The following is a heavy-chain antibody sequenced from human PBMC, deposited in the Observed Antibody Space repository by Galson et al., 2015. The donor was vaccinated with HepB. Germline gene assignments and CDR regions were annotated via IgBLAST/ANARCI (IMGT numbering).Heavy chain of an antibody. Sequence: SLRLSCAASGFTFSSYSMNWVRQAPGKGLEWVSYISSSSTIYYADSVKGRFTISRDNAKNSLYLQMNSLRDEDTAVYYCARDSGQWLVGGYFDYWGQGTLVTVSS. CDR2: ISSSSTI. D-gene: IGHD6-19*01. CDR3: ARDSGQWLVGGYFDY. J-gene: IGHJ4*02. V-gene: IGHV3-48*02. CDR1: GFTFSSYS.